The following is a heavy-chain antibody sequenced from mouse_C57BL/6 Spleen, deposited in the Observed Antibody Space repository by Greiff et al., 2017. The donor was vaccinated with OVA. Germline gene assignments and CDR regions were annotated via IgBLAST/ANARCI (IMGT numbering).Heavy chain of an antibody. J-gene: IGHJ1*03. D-gene: IGHD1-1*01. Sequence: EVQWVESGGGLVKPGGSLKLSCAASGFTFSSYAMSWVRQTPEKRLEWVATISDGGSYTYYPDNVKGRFTISRDNAKNNLYLQMSHLKSEDTAMYYCARSPPTTVVAHWYFDVWGTGTTVTVSS. V-gene: IGHV5-4*01. CDR2: ISDGGSYT. CDR3: ARSPPTTVVAHWYFDV. CDR1: GFTFSSYA.